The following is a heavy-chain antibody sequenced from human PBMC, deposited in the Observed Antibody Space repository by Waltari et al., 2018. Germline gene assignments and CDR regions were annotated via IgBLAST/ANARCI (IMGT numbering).Heavy chain of an antibody. CDR3: ARHDSQNNREG. J-gene: IGHJ3*01. V-gene: IGHV4-59*08. Sequence: QVQLQESGPGLVTPSETLSPTSTVSGAPIRSHYWRSIRQPPGKGLEWIGYIYYSGSTNYNPSLKSRVTISVDTSKNQFSLKLSSVTAADTAVYYCARHDSQNNREGWGQGTMVTVSS. CDR2: IYYSGST. CDR1: GAPIRSHY. D-gene: IGHD1-26*01.